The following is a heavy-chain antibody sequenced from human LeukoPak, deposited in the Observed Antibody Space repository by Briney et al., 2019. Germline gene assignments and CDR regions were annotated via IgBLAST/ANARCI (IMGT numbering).Heavy chain of an antibody. Sequence: PGGSLRLSCAASGFTFSSYSMTWVRQAPGKGLEWVSSITSSASYIYYADSVKGRFTISRDNAKNSLYLQMNSLRADDTAVYYCTRDKSRWKLLPPLDYWGQGTLVTVSS. J-gene: IGHJ4*02. V-gene: IGHV3-21*01. CDR3: TRDKSRWKLLPPLDY. CDR2: ITSSASYI. CDR1: GFTFSSYS. D-gene: IGHD1-26*01.